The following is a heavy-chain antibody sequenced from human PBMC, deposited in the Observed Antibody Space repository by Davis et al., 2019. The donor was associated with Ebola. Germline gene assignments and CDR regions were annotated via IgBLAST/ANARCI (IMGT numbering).Heavy chain of an antibody. Sequence: GESLKISCAASGFSYGDYWMNWVRQAPGKGLEWVAVIWYDGSNKYYAASVKGRFTISRDNSKNTLYLQMNSLRAEDTAVYYCARPIEWYSTPYYGMDVWGQGTTVTVSS. V-gene: IGHV3-33*08. J-gene: IGHJ6*02. CDR3: ARPIEWYSTPYYGMDV. CDR2: IWYDGSNK. CDR1: GFSYGDYW. D-gene: IGHD6-13*01.